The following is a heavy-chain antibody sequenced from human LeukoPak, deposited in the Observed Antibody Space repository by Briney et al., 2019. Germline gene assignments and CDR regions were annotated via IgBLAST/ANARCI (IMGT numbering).Heavy chain of an antibody. Sequence: ASVKVSCKASGGTFSSYAISWVRQAPGQGLEWMGRISPILGITNYAQKFQGRVTITADKSTSTAYMELSSLRSEDTAVSYCARDIGYYYDSSDRDYWGQGTLVTVSS. CDR2: ISPILGIT. J-gene: IGHJ4*02. CDR3: ARDIGYYYDSSDRDY. CDR1: GGTFSSYA. D-gene: IGHD3-22*01. V-gene: IGHV1-69*04.